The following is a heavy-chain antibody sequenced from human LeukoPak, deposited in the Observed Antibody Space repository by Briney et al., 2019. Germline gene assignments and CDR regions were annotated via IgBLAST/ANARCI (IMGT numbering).Heavy chain of an antibody. CDR3: AVTEYSSGWYFDY. Sequence: GASVKVSCKASGYTFTSYGISWVRQAPGQGLEWMGWINPNSGGTNYAQKFQGRVTMTRDTSISTAYMELSRLRSDDTAVYYCAVTEYSSGWYFDYWGQGTLVTVSS. D-gene: IGHD6-19*01. V-gene: IGHV1-2*02. J-gene: IGHJ4*02. CDR1: GYTFTSYG. CDR2: INPNSGGT.